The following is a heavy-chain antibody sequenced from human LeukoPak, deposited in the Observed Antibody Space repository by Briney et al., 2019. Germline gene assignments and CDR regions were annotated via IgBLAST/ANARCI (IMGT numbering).Heavy chain of an antibody. V-gene: IGHV5-51*01. CDR2: IYPADSNT. CDR3: ATRSGSYSDDYYYYYMDV. D-gene: IGHD3-10*01. Sequence: GESLKISCKGSGYSFSDYWIAWVRQMPGKGLEWMGIIYPADSNTRYSPSFRGQVTISADKSITTAYLQWSSLKASDTAMYYCATRSGSYSDDYYYYYMDVWGQGTTVTVSS. CDR1: GYSFSDYW. J-gene: IGHJ6*02.